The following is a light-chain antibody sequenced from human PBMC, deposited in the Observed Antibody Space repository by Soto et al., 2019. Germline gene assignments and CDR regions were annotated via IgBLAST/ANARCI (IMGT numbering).Light chain of an antibody. CDR2: DAS. V-gene: IGKV3-11*01. CDR3: QQRSNWPPT. J-gene: IGKJ5*01. Sequence: DIVSPQSPGTVSLSPGERATLSCRASQSVGTYLAWYQQKHGQAPRLXIYDASNRETGIAPRFRGSGAGTEFTLTISSVEPEDFAVDICQQRSNWPPTFGQGTRLEIK. CDR1: QSVGTY.